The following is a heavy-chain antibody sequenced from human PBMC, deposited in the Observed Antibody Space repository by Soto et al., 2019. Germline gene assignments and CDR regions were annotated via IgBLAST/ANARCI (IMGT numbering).Heavy chain of an antibody. CDR1: GFTFSSYG. D-gene: IGHD6-19*01. CDR3: GAVADTYYYYGMDD. J-gene: IGHJ6*02. V-gene: IGHV3-30*03. CDR2: ISYDGSNK. Sequence: QVQLVESGGGVVQPGRSLRLSCAASGFTFSSYGMHWVRQAPGKGLEWVAVISYDGSNKYYADSVKGRFTISRDNSKNTLYLQMNSLRAEDTAVYYCGAVADTYYYYGMDDWGQGTTVTVSS.